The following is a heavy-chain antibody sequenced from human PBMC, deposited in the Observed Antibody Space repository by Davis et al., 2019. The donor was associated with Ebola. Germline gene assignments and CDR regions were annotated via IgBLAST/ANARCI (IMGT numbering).Heavy chain of an antibody. CDR3: ARVGATTEDV. J-gene: IGHJ6*02. CDR2: IRSSSSYI. Sequence: GGSLRLSCAASGSTFSSYSMNWVRQAPGKGREWVSSIRSSSSYIYYADSVKGRFTISSDNAKNSLYLQMNSLRADDTAVYYCARVGATTEDVWGQGTTVTVSS. CDR1: GSTFSSYS. D-gene: IGHD4-11*01. V-gene: IGHV3-21*01.